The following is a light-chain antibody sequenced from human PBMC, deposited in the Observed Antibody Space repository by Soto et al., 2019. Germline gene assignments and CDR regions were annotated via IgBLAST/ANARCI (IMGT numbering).Light chain of an antibody. V-gene: IGKV3-11*01. CDR3: QQHANWPLT. J-gene: IGKJ4*01. CDR2: EAS. CDR1: QSVGNN. Sequence: EIVLTQSPATLSLSPGERATLSCRASQSVGNNLAWYQQKPGQAPGXLIYEASTRATGIPARFSGSGSGTDLTITISSLEPEDFEVYYCQQHANWPLTFGGGTKVDIK.